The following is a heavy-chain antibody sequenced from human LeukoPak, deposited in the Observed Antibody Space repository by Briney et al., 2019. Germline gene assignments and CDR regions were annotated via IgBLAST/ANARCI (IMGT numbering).Heavy chain of an antibody. J-gene: IGHJ6*04. CDR2: IYYSGST. CDR3: ARGRGVVPAAIASYGMDV. D-gene: IGHD2-2*01. Sequence: SETLSLTCTVSGGSISSGGYYWSWIRQQPGKGLEWIGYIYYSGSTYYNPSLKSRVTISVDTSKNQFSLKLSSVTAADTAVYYCARGRGVVPAAIASYGMDVWGKGTTVTVSS. V-gene: IGHV4-31*03. CDR1: GGSISSGGYY.